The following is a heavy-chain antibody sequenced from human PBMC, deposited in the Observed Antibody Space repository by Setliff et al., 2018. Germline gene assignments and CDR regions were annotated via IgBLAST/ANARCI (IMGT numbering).Heavy chain of an antibody. D-gene: IGHD2-15*01. Sequence: SETLSLTCAVSGGSISSSNWWSWVRQHPGKGLEWIGEIYHSGSTNYNPALKSRVTISXXXSKNQFSLKLSFVTAADTAVYYCASYSSTRVLFYWGQGTLVTVSS. V-gene: IGHV4-4*02. CDR2: IYHSGST. CDR1: GGSISSSNW. J-gene: IGHJ4*02. CDR3: ASYSSTRVLFY.